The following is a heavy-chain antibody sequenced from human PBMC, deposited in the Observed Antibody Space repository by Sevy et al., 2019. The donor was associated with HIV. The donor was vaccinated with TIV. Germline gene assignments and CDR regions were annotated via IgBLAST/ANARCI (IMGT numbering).Heavy chain of an antibody. J-gene: IGHJ4*02. CDR1: GFTFSKYS. Sequence: GGSLRLSCVASGFTFSKYSMSWVRQTPGKGLEWVSTLSFAGRRINYADSVKGRFTMSRDDSRNTFYLQMDSLGAEDTAIYYCAREGCSKPHDYWGQGTLVTVSS. V-gene: IGHV3-23*01. D-gene: IGHD2-2*01. CDR2: LSFAGRRI. CDR3: AREGCSKPHDY.